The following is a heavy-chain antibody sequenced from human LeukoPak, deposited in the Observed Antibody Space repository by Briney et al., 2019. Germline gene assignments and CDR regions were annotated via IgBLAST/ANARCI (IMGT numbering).Heavy chain of an antibody. CDR3: ARQEYCSGGSCYTWFDP. CDR1: GYSINNYW. V-gene: IGHV5-51*01. D-gene: IGHD2-15*01. J-gene: IGHJ5*02. Sequence: GESLKISCKGSGYSINNYWIGWARQMPGKGLEWMGIIYPADSDIRYSPSFQGQVTISADKSISTAYLQWSSLKASDTAMYYCARQEYCSGGSCYTWFDPWGQGTLVTVSS. CDR2: IYPADSDI.